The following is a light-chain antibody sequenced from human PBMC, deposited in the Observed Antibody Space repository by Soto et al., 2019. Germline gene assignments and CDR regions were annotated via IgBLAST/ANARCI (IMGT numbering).Light chain of an antibody. V-gene: IGKV3-11*01. CDR3: QQRHAWPIT. CDR1: HSVSSS. Sequence: EVLMTQSPATLSVSEGERATLSCRASHSVSSSLAWYQQKPGQAPRLLIYDAYNRATGIPPRFSGSGSGTDFTLTISSLEPEDSAVYYCQQRHAWPITFGQGTRLEIK. CDR2: DAY. J-gene: IGKJ5*01.